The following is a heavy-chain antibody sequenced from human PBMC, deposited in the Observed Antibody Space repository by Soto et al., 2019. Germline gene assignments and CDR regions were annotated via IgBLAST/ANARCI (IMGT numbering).Heavy chain of an antibody. J-gene: IGHJ6*02. D-gene: IGHD3-3*01. CDR3: ARGSLRFLEWTKSGSYYYGMYV. CDR1: GGSFSGYY. Sequence: SETLSLTCAVYGGSFSGYYWSWIRQPPGKGLEWIGEINHSGSTNYNPSLKSRVTISVDTSKNQFSLKLSSVTAADTAVYYCARGSLRFLEWTKSGSYYYGMYVCGQVTTFTVSS. V-gene: IGHV4-34*01. CDR2: INHSGST.